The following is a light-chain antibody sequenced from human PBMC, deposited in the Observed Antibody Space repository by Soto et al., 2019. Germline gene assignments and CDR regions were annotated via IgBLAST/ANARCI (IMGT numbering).Light chain of an antibody. CDR2: SND. CDR1: SSNIGSNT. J-gene: IGLJ2*01. Sequence: QSVLTQPPSASGTPGQRVIISCYGSSSNIGSNTVNWYQQLPGTAPKLLIYSNDQRPSGVPDRFSGSKSGTSASLAISGLQSEDEADYYCAAWDDRLSAVVFGGGTKLTVL. V-gene: IGLV1-44*01. CDR3: AAWDDRLSAVV.